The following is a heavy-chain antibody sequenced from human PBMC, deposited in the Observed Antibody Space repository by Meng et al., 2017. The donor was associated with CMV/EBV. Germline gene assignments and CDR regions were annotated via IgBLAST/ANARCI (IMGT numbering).Heavy chain of an antibody. D-gene: IGHD3-10*01. CDR2: IKNKHNGYTT. Sequence: GESLKISCAASGFIFTDHYMDWVRQAPGKGLEWVGRIKNKHNGYTTEYAASVKGRFIISREDLKNSVFLQMDSLKTEDTAVYYCVRGVSMVREGHYYYYNEMDLWGRGTTVTVSS. CDR3: VRGVSMVREGHYYYYNEMDL. V-gene: IGHV3-72*01. J-gene: IGHJ6*02. CDR1: GFIFTDHY.